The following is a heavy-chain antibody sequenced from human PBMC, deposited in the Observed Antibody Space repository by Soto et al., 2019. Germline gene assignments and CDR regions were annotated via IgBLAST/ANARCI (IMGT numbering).Heavy chain of an antibody. V-gene: IGHV3-30*18. CDR2: ISYDGSNK. D-gene: IGHD4-4*01. J-gene: IGHJ6*02. Sequence: QVQLVESGGGVVQPGRSLRLSCAASGFTFSSYGIHWVRQAPGKGLEWVAVISYDGSNKYYADSVKGRFTISRDNSKNTLYLQMNSLRAEDTAVYYCAKDYSNYGCMDVWGQGTTVTVSS. CDR3: AKDYSNYGCMDV. CDR1: GFTFSSYG.